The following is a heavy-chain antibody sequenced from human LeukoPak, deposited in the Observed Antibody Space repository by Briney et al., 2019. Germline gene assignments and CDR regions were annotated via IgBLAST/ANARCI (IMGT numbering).Heavy chain of an antibody. CDR1: GGSISSYY. V-gene: IGHV4-39*07. D-gene: IGHD3-10*01. CDR2: IYYSGST. CDR3: ARVLLWFGELPGPNDY. Sequence: PSETLSLTCTVSGGSISSYYWGWIRQPPGKGLEWIGSIYYSGSTYYNPSLKSRVTISVDTSKNQFSLKLSSVTAADTAVYYCARVLLWFGELPGPNDYWGRGTLVTVSS. J-gene: IGHJ4*02.